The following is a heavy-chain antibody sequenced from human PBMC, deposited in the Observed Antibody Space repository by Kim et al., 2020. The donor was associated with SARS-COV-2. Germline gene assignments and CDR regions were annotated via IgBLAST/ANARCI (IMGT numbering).Heavy chain of an antibody. V-gene: IGHV3-30*04. J-gene: IGHJ4*02. CDR3: ARESDSSGMPLDY. D-gene: IGHD3-22*01. CDR2: ISYDGSNK. CDR1: GFTFSSYA. Sequence: GGSLRLSCAASGFTFSSYAMHWVRQAPGKGLEWVAVISYDGSNKYYADSVKGRFTISRDNSKNTLYLQMNSLIAEDTAVYYCARESDSSGMPLDYWGQGTLVTVSS.